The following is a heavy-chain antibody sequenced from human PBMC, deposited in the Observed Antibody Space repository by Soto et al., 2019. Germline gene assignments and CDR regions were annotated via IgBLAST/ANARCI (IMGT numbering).Heavy chain of an antibody. CDR1: GFTFSSYW. J-gene: IGHJ4*02. Sequence: GGSLRISCADSGFTFSSYWMSWVRQAPGKGLEWVAYIKQDGSQKDYVDSVKGRFTISRDNAKNSLYLQMNSLRAEDTAVYYCATYHPFDYWGQGTLVTVSS. CDR3: ATYHPFDY. V-gene: IGHV3-7*03. CDR2: IKQDGSQK. D-gene: IGHD2-2*01.